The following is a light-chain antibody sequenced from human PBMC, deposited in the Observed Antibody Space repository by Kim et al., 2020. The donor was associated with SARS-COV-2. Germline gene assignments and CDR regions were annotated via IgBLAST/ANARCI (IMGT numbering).Light chain of an antibody. J-gene: IGKJ4*01. CDR2: KAS. CDR3: QQFTSYPVT. CDR1: QSISDW. Sequence: DIQMTQSPSTLSASVGDRVTITCRASQSISDWLDWYQQKPGEAPKLLLYKASGLESGVPSRFSGSGSGTEFTFTISGLQSDDFATYNGQQFTSYPVTLVGGTK. V-gene: IGKV1-5*03.